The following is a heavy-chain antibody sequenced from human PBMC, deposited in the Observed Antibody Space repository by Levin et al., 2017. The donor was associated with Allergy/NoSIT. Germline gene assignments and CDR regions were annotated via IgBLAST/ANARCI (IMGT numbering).Heavy chain of an antibody. CDR2: FSYSGNT. V-gene: IGHV4-59*08. CDR1: GASISGDH. Sequence: SETLSLTCSVSGASISGDHWSWVRQYPGKRLEWIGHFSYSGNTNYNPSLRSRVSISVDTSKNQFSLKLTSVTAADTAIYYCVRHVYPDGSPFDSWGLGSLVTVSS. CDR3: VRHVYPDGSPFDS. D-gene: IGHD3-10*01. J-gene: IGHJ4*02.